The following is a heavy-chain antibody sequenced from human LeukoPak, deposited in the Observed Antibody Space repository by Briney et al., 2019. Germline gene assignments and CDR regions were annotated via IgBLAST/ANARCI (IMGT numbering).Heavy chain of an antibody. CDR3: ARRDCSSASCSFDY. Sequence: SQTLSLTCTVSGGSISSGGYYWSWIRQHPGKGLEWIGYIYYSGSTYYNPSLKSRVTISVDTSKNQFSLKLSSVTAADTAVYYCARRDCSSASCSFDYWGQGTLVTVSS. J-gene: IGHJ4*02. CDR1: GGSISSGGYY. V-gene: IGHV4-31*03. CDR2: IYYSGST. D-gene: IGHD2-2*01.